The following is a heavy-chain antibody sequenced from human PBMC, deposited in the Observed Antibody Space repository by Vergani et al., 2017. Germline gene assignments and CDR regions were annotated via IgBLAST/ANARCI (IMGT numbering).Heavy chain of an antibody. D-gene: IGHD3-3*01. CDR2: INHSGST. J-gene: IGHJ6*02. V-gene: IGHV4-34*01. Sequence: QVQLQQWGAGLLKPSETLSLTCAVYGGSFSGYYWSWIRQPPGKGLEWIGEINHSGSTNYNPSLKSRVTISVDTSKNQFSLKLSSVTAADTAVYYCARERYYDFWSGYYAPYYYYGMDVWGQGTTVTVSS. CDR3: ARERYYDFWSGYYAPYYYYGMDV. CDR1: GGSFSGYY.